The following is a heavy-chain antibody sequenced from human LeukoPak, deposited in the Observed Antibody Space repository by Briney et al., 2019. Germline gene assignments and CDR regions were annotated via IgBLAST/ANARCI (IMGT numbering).Heavy chain of an antibody. CDR1: GYTFTGYY. CDR2: INPNSGGT. V-gene: IGHV1-2*02. J-gene: IGHJ4*02. D-gene: IGHD3-22*01. Sequence: ASVKVSCKASGYTFTGYYMHWVRQAPGQGPEWMGWINPNSGGTNYAQKFQGRVTMTRDTSISTAYMELSRLRSDDTAVYYCARDNRGTMINDYWGQGTLVTVSS. CDR3: ARDNRGTMINDY.